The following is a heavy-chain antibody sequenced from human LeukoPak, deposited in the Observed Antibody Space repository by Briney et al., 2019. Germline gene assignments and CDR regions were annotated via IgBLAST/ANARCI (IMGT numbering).Heavy chain of an antibody. CDR2: ISETGGTT. CDR1: GFTFKHYA. Sequence: PGGSLRLSCAASGFTFKHYAMTWVRQSPGKGLEWVSSISETGGTTHYADSVKGRFTISRDNSKNTLFLQMNSLRVDDTAHYYCANNWLATASYYWGRGTRVVVSS. V-gene: IGHV3-23*01. D-gene: IGHD3-10*01. CDR3: ANNWLATASYY. J-gene: IGHJ4*02.